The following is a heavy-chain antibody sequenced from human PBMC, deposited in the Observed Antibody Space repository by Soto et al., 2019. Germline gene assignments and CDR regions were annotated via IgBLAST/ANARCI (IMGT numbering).Heavy chain of an antibody. CDR3: ARVGYSSSWSAISGYFDY. CDR1: GFTFSSYA. D-gene: IGHD6-13*01. J-gene: IGHJ4*02. Sequence: GGSLRLSCAASGFTFSSYAMHWVRQAPGKGLEWVAVISYDGSNKYYADSVKGRFTISRDNSENTLYLQMNSLRAEDTAVYYCARVGYSSSWSAISGYFDYWGQGTLVTVSS. V-gene: IGHV3-30-3*01. CDR2: ISYDGSNK.